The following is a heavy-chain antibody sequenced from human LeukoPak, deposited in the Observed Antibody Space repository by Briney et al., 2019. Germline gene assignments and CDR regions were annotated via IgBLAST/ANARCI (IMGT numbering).Heavy chain of an antibody. CDR3: ARGDIVVVPAAKSTRFDP. CDR1: GYTFTGYY. Sequence: ASVKVSCKASGYTFTGYYMHWVRQAPGQGLEWMGWINPNSGGTNYAQKLQGRVTMTRDTSISTAYMELSRLRSDDTAVYYCARGDIVVVPAAKSTRFDPWGQGTLVTVSS. D-gene: IGHD2-2*01. V-gene: IGHV1-2*02. CDR2: INPNSGGT. J-gene: IGHJ5*02.